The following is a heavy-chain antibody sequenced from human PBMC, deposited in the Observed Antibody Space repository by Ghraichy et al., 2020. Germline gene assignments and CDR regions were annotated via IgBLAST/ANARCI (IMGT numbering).Heavy chain of an antibody. D-gene: IGHD1-14*01. Sequence: SETLSLTCTVSGGSISSGDYYWSWIRQPPGKGLEWIGYIYYSGSTYYNPSLKSRVTISVDTSKNQFSLKLSSVTAADTAVYYCARASAKSGMGYWGQGTLVTVSS. V-gene: IGHV4-30-4*01. CDR2: IYYSGST. J-gene: IGHJ4*02. CDR1: GGSISSGDYY. CDR3: ARASAKSGMGY.